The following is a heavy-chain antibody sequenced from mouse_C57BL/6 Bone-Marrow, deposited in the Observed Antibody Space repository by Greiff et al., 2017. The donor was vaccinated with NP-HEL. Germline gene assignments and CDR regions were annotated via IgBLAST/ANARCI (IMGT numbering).Heavy chain of an antibody. CDR2: INPYNGGT. CDR1: GYTFTDYY. Sequence: VQLQQSGPVLVKPGASVKMSCKASGYTFTDYYMNWVKQSHGKSLEWIGVINPYNGGTSYNQKFKGKATLTVDKSSSTAYMKLNSLTSEDSAVYYCAIEGYDDPFYAMDYWGQGTSVTVSS. V-gene: IGHV1-19*01. CDR3: AIEGYDDPFYAMDY. D-gene: IGHD2-2*01. J-gene: IGHJ4*01.